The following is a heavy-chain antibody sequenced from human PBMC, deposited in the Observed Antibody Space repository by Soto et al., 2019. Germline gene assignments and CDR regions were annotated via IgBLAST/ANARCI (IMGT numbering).Heavy chain of an antibody. Sequence: VKVSCKASAGTFSSYPISWVLQAPGQPLEWMGWIIPIFGTANYAQKFQRRFTITADESTSTAYMELSSLRSEDTAVYYCARNLGDSSGYYPDAFDIWGQGTMVTV. D-gene: IGHD3-22*01. CDR2: IIPIFGTA. CDR3: ARNLGDSSGYYPDAFDI. CDR1: AGTFSSYP. J-gene: IGHJ3*02. V-gene: IGHV1-69*13.